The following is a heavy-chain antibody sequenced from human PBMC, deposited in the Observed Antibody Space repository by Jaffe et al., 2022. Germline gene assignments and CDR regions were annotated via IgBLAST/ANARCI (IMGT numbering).Heavy chain of an antibody. V-gene: IGHV4-4*02. J-gene: IGHJ3*02. CDR3: ARDRRTYSGYDRGAFDI. CDR1: GGSISSSNW. Sequence: QVQLQESGPGLVKPSGTLSLTCAVSGGSISSSNWWSWVRQPPGKGLEWIGEIYHSGSTNYNPSLKSRVTISVDKSKNQFSLKLSSVTAADTAVYYCARDRRTYSGYDRGAFDIWGQGTMVTVSS. CDR2: IYHSGST. D-gene: IGHD5-12*01.